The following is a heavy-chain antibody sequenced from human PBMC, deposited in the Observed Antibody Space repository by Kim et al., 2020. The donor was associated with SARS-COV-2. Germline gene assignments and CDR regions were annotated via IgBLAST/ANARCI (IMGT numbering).Heavy chain of an antibody. D-gene: IGHD3-3*01. CDR2: ISYDGSNK. CDR1: GFTFSSYG. J-gene: IGHJ4*02. Sequence: GGSLRLSCAASGFTFSSYGMHWVRQAPGKGLEWVAVISYDGSNKYYADSVKGRFTISRDNSKNTLYLQMNSLRAEDTAVYYCAKDPRIYDFWSGWGAPRFEWVDYWGQGTLVTVSS. V-gene: IGHV3-30*18. CDR3: AKDPRIYDFWSGWGAPRFEWVDY.